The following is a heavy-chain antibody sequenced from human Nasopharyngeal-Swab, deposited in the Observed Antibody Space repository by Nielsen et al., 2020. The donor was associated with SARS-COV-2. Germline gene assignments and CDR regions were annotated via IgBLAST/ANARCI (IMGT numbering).Heavy chain of an antibody. CDR3: ARGLNGGH. J-gene: IGHJ4*02. CDR2: INHSGST. CDR1: GGSFSGYY. D-gene: IGHD3-16*01. Sequence: SETLLTCAVYGGSFSGYYWSWIRQPPGKGLEWIGEINHSGSTNYNPSLKSRVTISVDTSKNQFSLKLSSVTAADTAVYYCARGLNGGHWGQGTLVTVSS. V-gene: IGHV4-34*01.